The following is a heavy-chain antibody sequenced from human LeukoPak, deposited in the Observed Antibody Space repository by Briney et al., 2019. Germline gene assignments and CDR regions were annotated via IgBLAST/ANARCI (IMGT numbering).Heavy chain of an antibody. Sequence: GGSLRLSCAASGFTFDDYAMHWVRQAPGKGLEWVAVISYDGSNKYYADSVKGRFTISRDNSKNTLYLQMNSLRAEDTAVYYCAVRDSSGWYGYNFDYWGQGTLVTVSS. CDR2: ISYDGSNK. D-gene: IGHD6-19*01. CDR1: GFTFDDYA. J-gene: IGHJ4*02. V-gene: IGHV3-30*04. CDR3: AVRDSSGWYGYNFDY.